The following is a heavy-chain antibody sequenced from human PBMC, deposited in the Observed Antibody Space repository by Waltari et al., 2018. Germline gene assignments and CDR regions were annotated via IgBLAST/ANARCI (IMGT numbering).Heavy chain of an antibody. V-gene: IGHV5-51*01. CDR3: ARQDVDTDLVHYFDH. CDR2: IFPGDSDV. Sequence: EVQLVQSGAEVKKSGESLKISCTGSGYSFSSYWIGWVRQMPGKGLEWMGIIFPGDSDVRYSPSFQGQVTISADKSINTASLQWSTLKASDTAMYYCARQDVDTDLVHYFDHWGQGALVTVSS. J-gene: IGHJ4*02. CDR1: GYSFSSYW. D-gene: IGHD5-18*01.